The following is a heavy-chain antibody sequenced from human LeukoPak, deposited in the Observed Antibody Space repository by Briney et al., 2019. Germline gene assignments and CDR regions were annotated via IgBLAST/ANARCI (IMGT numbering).Heavy chain of an antibody. J-gene: IGHJ4*02. CDR1: GFTFSNHG. Sequence: GGSLRLSCAASGFTFSNHGMNWARQAPGKGLEWVSGINWNGGSTGYADSVKGRFTISRDNAKNSLYLQMNSLRAEDTAVYYCAKDATDIVATILDYWGQGTLVTVSS. CDR3: AKDATDIVATILDY. V-gene: IGHV3-20*04. D-gene: IGHD5-12*01. CDR2: INWNGGST.